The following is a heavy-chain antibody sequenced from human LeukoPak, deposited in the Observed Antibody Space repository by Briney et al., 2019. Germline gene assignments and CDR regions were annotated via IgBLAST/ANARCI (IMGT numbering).Heavy chain of an antibody. J-gene: IGHJ4*02. CDR3: ARDRSWYYYGSGELDY. CDR1: GFTFDDYG. Sequence: PGGSLRLSCAASGFTFDDYGMSWVRQAPGKGLEWVSGINWNGGSTGYADSVKGRFTISRDNAKNSLYLQMNSLRAEDTALYYCARDRSWYYYGSGELDYWGQGTLVTVSS. CDR2: INWNGGST. V-gene: IGHV3-20*04. D-gene: IGHD3-10*01.